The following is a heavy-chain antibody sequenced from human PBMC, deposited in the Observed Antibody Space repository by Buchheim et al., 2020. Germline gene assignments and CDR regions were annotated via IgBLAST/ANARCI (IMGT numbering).Heavy chain of an antibody. CDR1: GFTLSSYW. J-gene: IGHJ4*02. CDR3: ARDWGIAVEHHDY. V-gene: IGHV3-7*01. D-gene: IGHD6-19*01. CDR2: IKQDGSEK. Sequence: EVQLVESGGGLVQPGGSLRLSCAASGFTLSSYWMSWVRQAPGKGLEWVANIKQDGSEKYYVDSVKGRFTISRDNAKNSLYLQMNSLRAEDTAVYYCARDWGIAVEHHDYWGQGTL.